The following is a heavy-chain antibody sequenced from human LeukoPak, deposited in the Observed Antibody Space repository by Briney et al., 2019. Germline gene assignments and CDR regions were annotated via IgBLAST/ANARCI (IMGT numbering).Heavy chain of an antibody. J-gene: IGHJ4*02. CDR2: IKQDGSEK. CDR1: GFTFSSYW. CDR3: ASYGRLPDDY. D-gene: IGHD2-21*02. Sequence: RGSLRLSCAASGFTFSSYWMSWVRQAPGKGLEWVANIKQDGSEKYYVDSVRGRFTISRDNAKNSLYLQMNSLRAEDTAVYYCASYGRLPDDYWGQGTLVTVSS. V-gene: IGHV3-7*01.